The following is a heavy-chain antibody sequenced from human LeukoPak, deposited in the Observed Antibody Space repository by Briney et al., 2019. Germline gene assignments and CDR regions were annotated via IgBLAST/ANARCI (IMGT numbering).Heavy chain of an antibody. Sequence: PSETLSLTCAVYGRSFSGYYWSWIRQPPGKGLEWIGEINHSGSTNYNPSLKSRVTISVDTSKNQFSLKLSSVTAADTAVYYCARGPLWFGESQHFDYWGQGTLVTVSS. CDR3: ARGPLWFGESQHFDY. CDR2: INHSGST. J-gene: IGHJ4*02. CDR1: GRSFSGYY. V-gene: IGHV4-34*01. D-gene: IGHD3-10*01.